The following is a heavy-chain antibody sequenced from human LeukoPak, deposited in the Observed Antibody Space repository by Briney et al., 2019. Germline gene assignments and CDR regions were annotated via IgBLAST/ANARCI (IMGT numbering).Heavy chain of an antibody. Sequence: GGSLRLSCAASGFTFSSYAMSWVRQAPGKGLEWVSAISGSGGSTYYADSVKGRFTISRGNSKNTLYLQMNSLRAEDTAVYYCAKEGKNTMIVVVLSSFDYWGQGTLVTVSS. CDR3: AKEGKNTMIVVVLSSFDY. J-gene: IGHJ4*02. D-gene: IGHD3-22*01. V-gene: IGHV3-23*01. CDR1: GFTFSSYA. CDR2: ISGSGGST.